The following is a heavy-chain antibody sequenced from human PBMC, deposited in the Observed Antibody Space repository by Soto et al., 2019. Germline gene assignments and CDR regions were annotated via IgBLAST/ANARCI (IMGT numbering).Heavy chain of an antibody. Sequence: GGSLRLSCAASGFTFSNAWMNWVRQAPGKGLEWVGRIKSKTDGGTTDYAAPVKGRFTISRDDSKNTLYLQMNSLKTEDTAVYYCTTGILLNNYNYYYGMDVWGQGTTVTVSS. CDR2: IKSKTDGGTT. CDR1: GFTFSNAW. V-gene: IGHV3-15*07. J-gene: IGHJ6*02. CDR3: TTGILLNNYNYYYGMDV. D-gene: IGHD1-20*01.